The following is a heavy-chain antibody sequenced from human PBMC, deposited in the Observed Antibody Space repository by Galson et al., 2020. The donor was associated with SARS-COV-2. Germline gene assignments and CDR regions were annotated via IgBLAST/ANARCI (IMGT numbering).Heavy chain of an antibody. Sequence: GGSLRLSCAASGFIFSGSAMHWVRQAPGKGLEWVGRIRTKAKSYATGYAASVRGRFIITRDDSQNTAHLQMNSLQTKDTAVYYCARSSLVGAAEFDPWGQGTLVAVSS. J-gene: IGHJ5*02. V-gene: IGHV3-73*01. CDR3: ARSSLVGAAEFDP. D-gene: IGHD2-15*01. CDR2: IRTKAKSYAT. CDR1: GFIFSGSA.